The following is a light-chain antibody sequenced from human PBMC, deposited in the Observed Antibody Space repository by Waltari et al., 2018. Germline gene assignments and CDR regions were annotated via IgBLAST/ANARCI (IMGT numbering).Light chain of an antibody. CDR3: QSYDNSLSGFVV. J-gene: IGLJ2*01. V-gene: IGLV1-40*01. Sequence: QSMLTQPPSVSGAPGQRVTISCTGSSSNIGAGYNLHWYKQIPGAAPKLLIYDNSNRLSGVPARFSASTSGTSAALAITGLQTEDEADYHCQSYDNSLSGFVVFGGGTRLTVL. CDR2: DNS. CDR1: SSNIGAGYN.